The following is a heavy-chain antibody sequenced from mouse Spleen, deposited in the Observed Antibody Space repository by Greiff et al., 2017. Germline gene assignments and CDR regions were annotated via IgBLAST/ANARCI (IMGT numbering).Heavy chain of an antibody. CDR3: ASGYYGFAY. CDR2: ISYDGSN. V-gene: IGHV3-6*01. CDR1: GYSITSGYY. D-gene: IGHD2-3*01. J-gene: IGHJ3*01. Sequence: EVKLMESGPGLVKPSQSLSLTCSVTGYSITSGYYWNWIRQFPGNKLEWMGYISYDGSNNYNPSLKNRISITRDTSKNQFFLKLNSVTTEDTATYYCASGYYGFAYWGQGTLVTVSA.